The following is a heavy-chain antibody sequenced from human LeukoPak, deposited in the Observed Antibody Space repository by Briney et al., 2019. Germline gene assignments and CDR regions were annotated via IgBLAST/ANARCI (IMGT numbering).Heavy chain of an antibody. J-gene: IGHJ5*02. CDR2: IRDSGEA. Sequence: GGSLRLSCAVSGFRVSHYYMSWVRQAPGKGLEWVGLIRDSGEAFYADFARGRFAISRDESENTLYLQMNSLRVEDTAVYFCARDRAANQDWVEFDPWGQGTPVIVSS. CDR3: ARDRAANQDWVEFDP. CDR1: GFRVSHYY. D-gene: IGHD3/OR15-3a*01. V-gene: IGHV3-66*03.